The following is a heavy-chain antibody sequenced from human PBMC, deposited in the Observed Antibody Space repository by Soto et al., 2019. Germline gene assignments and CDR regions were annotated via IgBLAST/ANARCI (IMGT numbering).Heavy chain of an antibody. V-gene: IGHV1-69*06. CDR3: ARENVGFNYADAFDI. Sequence: SVKVSCKASGGTFSSYAISWVRQAPGQGLEWMGGIIPIFGTANYAQKFQGRVTITADKSTSTAYMELSSLRSEDTAVYYCARENVGFNYADAFDIWGQGTMVTVSS. CDR1: GGTFSSYA. J-gene: IGHJ3*02. CDR2: IIPIFGTA. D-gene: IGHD1-1*01.